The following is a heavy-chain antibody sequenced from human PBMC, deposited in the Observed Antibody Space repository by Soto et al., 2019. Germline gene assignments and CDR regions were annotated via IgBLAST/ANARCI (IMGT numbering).Heavy chain of an antibody. Sequence: PGGSLRLSCAASGFTFSSYAMSWVRQAPGKGLEWVSAISGSGGSTYYADSVKGRFTISRDNSKNTLYLQMNSLRAEDTAVYYCARDPRVRGVIITQPYYYYYYMDVWGKGTTVTVSS. D-gene: IGHD3-10*02. J-gene: IGHJ6*03. CDR1: GFTFSSYA. CDR3: ARDPRVRGVIITQPYYYYYYMDV. V-gene: IGHV3-23*01. CDR2: ISGSGGST.